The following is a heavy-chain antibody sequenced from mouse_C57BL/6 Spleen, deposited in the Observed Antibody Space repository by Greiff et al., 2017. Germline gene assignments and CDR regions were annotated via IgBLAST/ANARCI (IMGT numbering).Heavy chain of an antibody. Sequence: QVQLQQPGAELVKPGASVKLSCKASGYTFTSYWMHWVKQRPGQGLEWIGMIHPNSGSTNYNEKFKSKATLTVDKSSSTAYLQLISLTSEDSAVYYCARPTVVAPNAMDDWGQGTSVTVSS. D-gene: IGHD1-1*01. CDR3: ARPTVVAPNAMDD. CDR2: IHPNSGST. J-gene: IGHJ4*01. CDR1: GYTFTSYW. V-gene: IGHV1-64*01.